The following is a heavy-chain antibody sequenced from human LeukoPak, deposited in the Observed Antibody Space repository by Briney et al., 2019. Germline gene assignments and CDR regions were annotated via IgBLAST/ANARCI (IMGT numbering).Heavy chain of an antibody. V-gene: IGHV1-46*01. J-gene: IGHJ4*02. CDR1: GYTFTSYY. D-gene: IGHD3-22*01. Sequence: ASVKVSRKASGYTFTSYYMHWVRQAPGQGLEWMGIINPSGGSTSYAQKFQGRVTMTRDTSTSTVYMELSSLRSEDTAVYYCARDRYYYDSSGYIRGISFDYWGQGTLVTVSS. CDR2: INPSGGST. CDR3: ARDRYYYDSSGYIRGISFDY.